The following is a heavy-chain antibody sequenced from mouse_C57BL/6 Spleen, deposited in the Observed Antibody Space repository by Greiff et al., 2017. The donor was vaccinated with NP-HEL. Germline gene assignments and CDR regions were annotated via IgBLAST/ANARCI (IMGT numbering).Heavy chain of an antibody. V-gene: IGHV5-4*01. D-gene: IGHD3-1*01. Sequence: EVKLMESGGGLVKPGGSLKLSCAASGFTFSSYAMSWVRQTPEKRLEWVATISDGGSYTYYPDNVKGRFTISRDNAKNNLYLQMSHLKSEDTAMYYCARDRAIRGGYFDVWGTGTTVTVSS. CDR1: GFTFSSYA. CDR3: ARDRAIRGGYFDV. J-gene: IGHJ1*03. CDR2: ISDGGSYT.